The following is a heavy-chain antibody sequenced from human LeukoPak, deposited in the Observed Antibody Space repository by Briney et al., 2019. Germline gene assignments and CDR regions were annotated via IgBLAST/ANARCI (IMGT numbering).Heavy chain of an antibody. Sequence: SVKVSCKASGGTFSSYAISWVRQAPGQGLEWMGGIIPIFGTANYAQKLQGRVTITADKSTSTAYMELSSLRSEDTAVYYCARVGPLGRRDGYNPYYYYMDVWGKGTTVTVSS. CDR1: GGTFSSYA. D-gene: IGHD5-24*01. CDR3: ARVGPLGRRDGYNPYYYYMDV. J-gene: IGHJ6*03. CDR2: IIPIFGTA. V-gene: IGHV1-69*06.